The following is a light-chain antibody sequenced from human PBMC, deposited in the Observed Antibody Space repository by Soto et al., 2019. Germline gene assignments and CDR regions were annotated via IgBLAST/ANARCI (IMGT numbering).Light chain of an antibody. J-gene: IGLJ1*01. CDR2: EGT. Sequence: QSALTQPASVSGSAGQSITISCTGTSSDVGNYNLVSWYLHHPGKAPKLLIYEGTKRPSGVANRFSGSKSGNTASLTVSGLQAEDETDYYCCSYAGSSTYVFGTRTKLTVL. CDR3: CSYAGSSTYV. V-gene: IGLV2-23*01. CDR1: SSDVGNYNL.